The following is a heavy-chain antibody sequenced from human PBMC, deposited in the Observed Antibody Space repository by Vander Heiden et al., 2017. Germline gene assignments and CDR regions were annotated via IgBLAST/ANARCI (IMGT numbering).Heavy chain of an antibody. CDR2: INPSGGST. CDR1: GYTFHNYY. V-gene: IGHV1-46*02. Sequence: QVQLVQSGAEVKKPGASVKVSCKASGYTFHNYYIPWGRQAPGQGLEWMGIINPSGGSTTYARRFQGRVTMTRDTSTSTVYMELSSLRSEDTAVYYCARGFCTSASCYNYFDYWGQGTLVTVSS. J-gene: IGHJ4*02. CDR3: ARGFCTSASCYNYFDY. D-gene: IGHD2-2*02.